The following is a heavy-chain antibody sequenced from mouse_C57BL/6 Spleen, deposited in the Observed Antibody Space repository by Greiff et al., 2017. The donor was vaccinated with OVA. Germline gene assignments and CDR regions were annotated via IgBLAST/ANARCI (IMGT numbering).Heavy chain of an antibody. CDR3: ARPLNDGWFAY. D-gene: IGHD2-12*01. CDR1: GFTFSDYG. Sequence: EVMLVESGGGLVKPGGSLKLSCAASGFTFSDYGMHWVRQAPEKGLEWVAYISSGSSTIYYADTVKGRFTISRDNAKNTLFLQMTSLRSEDTAMYYCARPLNDGWFAYWGQGTLVTVSA. V-gene: IGHV5-17*01. CDR2: ISSGSSTI. J-gene: IGHJ3*01.